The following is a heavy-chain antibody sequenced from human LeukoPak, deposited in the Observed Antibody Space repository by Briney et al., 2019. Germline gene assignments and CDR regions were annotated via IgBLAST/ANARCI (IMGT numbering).Heavy chain of an antibody. CDR3: ARDDPSIAAADLYYGMDV. CDR1: GGSISSYY. CDR2: IYYSGST. D-gene: IGHD6-13*01. Sequence: SETLSLTCTVSGGSISSYYWSWIRQPPGKGLEWIGYIYYSGSTNYNPSLKSRVTISVDTSKNQFSLKLSSVTAADTAEYYCARDDPSIAAADLYYGMDVWGQGTTVTVSS. J-gene: IGHJ6*02. V-gene: IGHV4-59*01.